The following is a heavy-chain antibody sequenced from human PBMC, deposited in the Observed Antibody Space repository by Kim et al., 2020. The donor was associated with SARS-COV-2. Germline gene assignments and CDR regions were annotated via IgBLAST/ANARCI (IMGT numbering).Heavy chain of an antibody. D-gene: IGHD2-2*01. CDR1: GGSFSGYY. J-gene: IGHJ5*02. V-gene: IGHV4-34*01. Sequence: SETLSLTCAVYGGSFSGYYWSWIRQPPGKGLEWIGEINHSGSTNYNPSLKSRVTISVDTSKNQFSLKLSSVTAADTAVYYCARDYCSSTSCYYDWFDPWGQGILVTVSS. CDR3: ARDYCSSTSCYYDWFDP. CDR2: INHSGST.